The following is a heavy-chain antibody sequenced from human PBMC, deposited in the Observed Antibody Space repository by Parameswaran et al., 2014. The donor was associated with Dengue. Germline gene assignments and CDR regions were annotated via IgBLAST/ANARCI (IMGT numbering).Heavy chain of an antibody. D-gene: IGHD4-17*01. CDR3: ARQTTSHGDSRYFDY. Sequence: PGKGLEWIGTVYYSGSTYYNPSLKSRVAISVDTSKNKFSLNLSSVTAADTAAYYCARQTTSHGDSRYFDYWGQGTLVTVSS. V-gene: IGHV4-39*01. CDR2: VYYSGST. J-gene: IGHJ4*02.